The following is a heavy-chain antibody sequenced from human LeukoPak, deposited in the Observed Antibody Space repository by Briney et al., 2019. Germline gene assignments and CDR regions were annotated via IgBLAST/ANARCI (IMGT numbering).Heavy chain of an antibody. CDR3: ARLVVGATYFDY. J-gene: IGHJ4*02. Sequence: SETLSLTCAVYGGSFSGYYWSWIRQPPGKGLEWIGEINHSGSTNYNPSLKSRVTISVDTSKNQFSLKLSSVTAADTAVCYCARLVVGATYFDYWGQGTLVTVSS. CDR1: GGSFSGYY. CDR2: INHSGST. D-gene: IGHD1-26*01. V-gene: IGHV4-34*01.